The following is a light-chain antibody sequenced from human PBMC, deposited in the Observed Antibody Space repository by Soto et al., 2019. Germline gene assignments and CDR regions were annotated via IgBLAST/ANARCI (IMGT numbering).Light chain of an antibody. Sequence: QSALTQPASVSGSPGQSITISCTGTSSDVGGYIYVSWYQQHPGEAPKLMIYEVSNRPSGVSNRFSGSKSGNTASLTISGLQAEDEADYYCSSYTSTLRVVFGGGTKLTVL. CDR1: SSDVGGYIY. CDR2: EVS. CDR3: SSYTSTLRVV. J-gene: IGLJ3*02. V-gene: IGLV2-14*01.